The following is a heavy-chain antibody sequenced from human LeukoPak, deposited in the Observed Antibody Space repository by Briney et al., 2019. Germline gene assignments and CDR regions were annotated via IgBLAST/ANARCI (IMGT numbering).Heavy chain of an antibody. V-gene: IGHV3-23*01. D-gene: IGHD4-17*01. Sequence: GGSLRLSCAASGFIFSSYWMSWVRQAPGKGLEWVSAISGSGGSTYYADSVKGRYTISRDNSKNTLYLQMNSLRAEDTAVYYCAKGDYGDFYFDYWGQGTLVTVSS. CDR2: ISGSGGST. J-gene: IGHJ4*02. CDR1: GFIFSSYW. CDR3: AKGDYGDFYFDY.